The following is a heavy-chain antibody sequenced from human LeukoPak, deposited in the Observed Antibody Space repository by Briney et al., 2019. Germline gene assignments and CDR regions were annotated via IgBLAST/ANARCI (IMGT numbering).Heavy chain of an antibody. D-gene: IGHD2-2*01. CDR2: IYHSGST. CDR1: GASISNYY. J-gene: IGHJ5*02. CDR3: ARDSGCSTSSCYSPYNWFDP. Sequence: SETLFLTCTVFGASISNYYWSWIRQPPGKGLEWIGYIYHSGSTNYNPSLKSRVTISVDTSKNQFSLKLSSVTAADTAVYYCARDSGCSTSSCYSPYNWFDPWGQGTLVTVSS. V-gene: IGHV4-59*01.